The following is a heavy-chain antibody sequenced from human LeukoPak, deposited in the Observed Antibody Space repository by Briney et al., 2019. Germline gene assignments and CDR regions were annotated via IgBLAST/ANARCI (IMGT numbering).Heavy chain of an antibody. Sequence: GGSLRLSCAASGFTFSSYWMSWVRQAPGKGLEWVSVIYSGGSTYYADSVKGRFTISRDNSKNTLYLQMNSLRPDDTAVYYCTKDLGTEYNIFDYWGQGTLVTVSS. D-gene: IGHD3-9*01. CDR2: IYSGGST. J-gene: IGHJ4*02. CDR3: TKDLGTEYNIFDY. CDR1: GFTFSSYW. V-gene: IGHV3-66*02.